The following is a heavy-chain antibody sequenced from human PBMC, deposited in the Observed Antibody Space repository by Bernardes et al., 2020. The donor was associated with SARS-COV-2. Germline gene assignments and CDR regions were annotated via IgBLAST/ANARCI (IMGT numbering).Heavy chain of an antibody. CDR2: INYLGST. Sequence: SETLSLTFAFYSWSFSGSYWSWIRQTPGQGLEWIWEINYLGSTIYNPSLKSRFTISVYPSKNQFSLKLNSVTAAETAVYYCARGSAAVVSHFMLLFANWYYDLWGRGTLVTVSS. D-gene: IGHD2-15*01. CDR3: ARGSAAVVSHFMLLFANWYYDL. J-gene: IGHJ2*01. CDR1: SWSFSGSY. V-gene: IGHV4-34*01.